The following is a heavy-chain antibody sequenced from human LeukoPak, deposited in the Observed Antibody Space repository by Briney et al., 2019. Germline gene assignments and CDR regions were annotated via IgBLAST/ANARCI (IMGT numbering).Heavy chain of an antibody. V-gene: IGHV3-64*01. CDR1: GFTFSSYA. CDR3: ARASRPWEGPLYCSGGSCYYFDY. CDR2: ISSNGGST. Sequence: GGSLRLSCAASGFTFSSYAMHWVRQAPGKGQEYVSAISSNGGSTYYANSVKGRFTISRDNSKNTLYLQMGSLRAEDMAVYYCARASRPWEGPLYCSGGSCYYFDYWGQGTLVTVSS. D-gene: IGHD2-15*01. J-gene: IGHJ4*02.